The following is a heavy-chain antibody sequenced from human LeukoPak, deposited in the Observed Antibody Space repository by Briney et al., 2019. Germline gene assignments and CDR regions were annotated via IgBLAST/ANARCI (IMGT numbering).Heavy chain of an antibody. CDR2: LYSGGTT. CDR1: GFTVSSNY. CDR3: ARVKWLSAAGTEGNFDY. V-gene: IGHV3-53*01. J-gene: IGHJ4*02. D-gene: IGHD6-13*01. Sequence: GGSLSLFYAAAGFTVSSNYMTWVRQAPGKGLEWALVLYSGGTTYYADSVKGRFIITRDNARNSLYLQMDSLRAEDTAVYYCARVKWLSAAGTEGNFDYWGQGTLVTVSS.